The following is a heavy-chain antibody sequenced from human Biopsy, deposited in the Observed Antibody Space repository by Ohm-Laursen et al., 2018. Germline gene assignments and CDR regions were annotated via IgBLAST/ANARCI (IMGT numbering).Heavy chain of an antibody. CDR1: GFNFDDFA. D-gene: IGHD5-24*01. J-gene: IGHJ4*02. Sequence: SLRLSCAASGFNFDDFAMHWVRQTPGKGLGWVSGISWNSGRIAYADSVKGRFTISRDNAKNSLYLQMNSLRVEDTAVYYCARWDYWGQGTLVTVSS. V-gene: IGHV3-9*01. CDR3: ARWDY. CDR2: ISWNSGRI.